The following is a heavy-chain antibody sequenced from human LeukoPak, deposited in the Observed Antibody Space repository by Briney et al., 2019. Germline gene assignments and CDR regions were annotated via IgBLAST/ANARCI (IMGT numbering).Heavy chain of an antibody. CDR2: IYSGGST. Sequence: GGSLRLSCAASGFTVSSNYMSWVRQAPGKGLEWVSVIYSGGSTSYADSVKGRFTISRDNSKNTLYLQMNSLRAEDTDVYYCARVRDGYNRHFDYWGQGTLVTVSS. D-gene: IGHD5-24*01. J-gene: IGHJ4*02. V-gene: IGHV3-53*01. CDR3: ARVRDGYNRHFDY. CDR1: GFTVSSNY.